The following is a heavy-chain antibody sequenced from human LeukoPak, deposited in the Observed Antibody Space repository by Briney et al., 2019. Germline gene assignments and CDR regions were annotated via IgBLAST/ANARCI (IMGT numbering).Heavy chain of an antibody. Sequence: GGSLRLSCAASGFTFNNYALSWVRQAPGKGLECVSFISGSGGSTYYADSVNGRFIISRDNSKNTLYLQMNSLRAEDTAVYYCARPLLSDGDCCRLNAFDIWGQGTVVTVSS. CDR3: ARPLLSDGDCCRLNAFDI. D-gene: IGHD2-21*01. CDR1: GFTFNNYA. V-gene: IGHV3-23*01. J-gene: IGHJ3*02. CDR2: ISGSGGST.